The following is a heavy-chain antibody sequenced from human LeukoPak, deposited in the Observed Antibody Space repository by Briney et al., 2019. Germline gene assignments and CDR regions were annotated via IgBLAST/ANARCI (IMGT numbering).Heavy chain of an antibody. V-gene: IGHV1-8*03. CDR3: ARDGLVYYDSSGYYHDAFDI. CDR2: MNPNSGNT. J-gene: IGHJ3*02. Sequence: ASVKVSCKASGYTFTSYDINWVRQATGQGLEWMGWMNPNSGNTGYAQKFQGRVTITRNTSISTAYMELSSLRSEDTAVYYCARDGLVYYDSSGYYHDAFDIWGQGTMVTVSS. CDR1: GYTFTSYD. D-gene: IGHD3-22*01.